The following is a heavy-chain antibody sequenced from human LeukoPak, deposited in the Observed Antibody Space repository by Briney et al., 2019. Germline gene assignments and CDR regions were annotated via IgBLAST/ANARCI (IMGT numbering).Heavy chain of an antibody. V-gene: IGHV4-39*01. CDR3: ARVDVDTAMLSNAWFDP. Sequence: KASETLSLTCTVSGGSISSSSYYWGWIRQPPGKGLEWIGSIYYSGSTYYNPSLKSRVTISVDTSKNQFSLKLSSVTAADTAVYYCARVDVDTAMLSNAWFDPWGQGTLVTVSS. D-gene: IGHD5-18*01. CDR2: IYYSGST. J-gene: IGHJ5*02. CDR1: GGSISSSSYY.